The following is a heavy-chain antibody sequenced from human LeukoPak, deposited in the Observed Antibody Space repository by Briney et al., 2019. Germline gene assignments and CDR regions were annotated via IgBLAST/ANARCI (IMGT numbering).Heavy chain of an antibody. CDR2: INPNSGGT. V-gene: IGHV1-2*02. Sequence: EASVKVSCKASGYTFTGYYMHWVRQAPGQGLEWMGWINPNSGGTNYAQKFQGSVTMTRDTSISTAYMELSRLRSDDTAVYYCARASPTVVTFDYWGQGTLVTVSS. D-gene: IGHD4-23*01. J-gene: IGHJ4*02. CDR1: GYTFTGYY. CDR3: ARASPTVVTFDY.